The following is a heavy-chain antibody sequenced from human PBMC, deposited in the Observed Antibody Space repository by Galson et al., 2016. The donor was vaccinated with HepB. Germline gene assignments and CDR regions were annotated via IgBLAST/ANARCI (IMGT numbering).Heavy chain of an antibody. Sequence: SLRLSCAASGFTFSSYWVHWVRQAPGRGLVWVSRISSDGSTTDYADSVKGRFTISRDNVKNTVYLQIHSLRVEDTAVYFCAKDRYCGGGACSWSYFDLWGPGIQVTVSS. CDR2: ISSDGSTT. V-gene: IGHV3-74*01. CDR1: GFTFSSYW. D-gene: IGHD2-15*01. CDR3: AKDRYCGGGACSWSYFDL. J-gene: IGHJ4*02.